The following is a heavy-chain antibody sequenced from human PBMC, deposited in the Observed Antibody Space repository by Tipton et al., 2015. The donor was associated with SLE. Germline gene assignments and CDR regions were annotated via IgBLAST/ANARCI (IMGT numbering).Heavy chain of an antibody. CDR2: ISYDGSNK. CDR3: AVAARPPYYYYYMDV. D-gene: IGHD6-6*01. CDR1: GFSFSTYA. V-gene: IGHV3-30*04. Sequence: SLRLSCAASGFSFSTYAMSWVRQAPGKGLEWVAVISYDGSNKYYADSVKGRFTISRDNSKNTLYVQMNSLRAEDTAVYYCAVAARPPYYYYYMDVWGKGTTVTVSS. J-gene: IGHJ6*03.